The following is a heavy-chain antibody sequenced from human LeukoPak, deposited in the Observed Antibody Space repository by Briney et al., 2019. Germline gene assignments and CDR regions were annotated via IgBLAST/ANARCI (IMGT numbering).Heavy chain of an antibody. CDR1: GGSVSSGHYY. V-gene: IGHV4-61*02. Sequence: SETLSLTCTVSGGSVSSGHYYWSWIRQPAGKGLEWIGRIYTTGTTAYNPSLKSRVAISVDTSTNQFSLRLNSVTAADTAVYYCIIYPTLGYCSSTSCYDAFDIWGQGTMVTVSS. CDR3: IIYPTLGYCSSTSCYDAFDI. CDR2: IYTTGTT. D-gene: IGHD2-2*01. J-gene: IGHJ3*02.